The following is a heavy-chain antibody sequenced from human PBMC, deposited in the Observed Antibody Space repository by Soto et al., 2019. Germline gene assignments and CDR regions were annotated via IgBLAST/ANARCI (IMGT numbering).Heavy chain of an antibody. CDR2: INAGNGNT. CDR1: GYTFTSYA. CDR3: ARGSGYYYWDDY. D-gene: IGHD3-22*01. V-gene: IGHV1-3*05. Sequence: QVQLMQSGAEEKKPGASVKVSCKASGYTFTSYAMHWVRQAPGQRLEWMGWINAGNGNTKYSQKFQGRVTITRDTSASTAYMELSSLRSEDTAVYYCARGSGYYYWDDYWGQGTLVTVSS. J-gene: IGHJ4*02.